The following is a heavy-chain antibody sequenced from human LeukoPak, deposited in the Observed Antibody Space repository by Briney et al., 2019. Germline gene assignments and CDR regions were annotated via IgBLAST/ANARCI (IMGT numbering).Heavy chain of an antibody. CDR3: AKGGAMVGATSPDY. J-gene: IGHJ4*02. V-gene: IGHV3-23*01. CDR1: GFTFSSYA. D-gene: IGHD1-26*01. Sequence: GGSLRLSCAASGFTFSSYAMSWVRQAPGKGLEWVSAISGSGGSTYYADSVKGRFTISRDNSKNTLYLQMNSLRAEDTAVYYCAKGGAMVGATSPDYWGQGTLVTVSS. CDR2: ISGSGGST.